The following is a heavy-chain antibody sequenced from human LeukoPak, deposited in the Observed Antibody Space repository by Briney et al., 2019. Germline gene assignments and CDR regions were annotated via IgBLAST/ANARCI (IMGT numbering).Heavy chain of an antibody. CDR1: GFAFSSHA. V-gene: IGHV3-23*01. CDR2: ISGRSDNI. CDR3: AKGGSSSPRSTFDY. Sequence: GGSLRLSCAASGFAFSSHAMSWVRQAPGKGLEWVSAISGRSDNIYYADSVKGRFTISRDNAKNTVYLQMNSLRAEDTAVYYCAKGGSSSPRSTFDYWGQGTLLTVSS. D-gene: IGHD6-13*01. J-gene: IGHJ4*02.